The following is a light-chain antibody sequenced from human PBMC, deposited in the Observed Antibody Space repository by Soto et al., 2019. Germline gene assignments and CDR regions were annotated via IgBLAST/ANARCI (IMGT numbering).Light chain of an antibody. J-gene: IGKJ4*01. CDR2: DAS. Sequence: DIQMTQSPSTLSASVGDRVTITCRASQSLNTRLAWYRQRPGKAPKLLIYDASTLESGVPSRFSGGGSGTEFTLSINSLQPEDIATYYCQQVNSFPLTFGGGTKVDIK. CDR1: QSLNTR. CDR3: QQVNSFPLT. V-gene: IGKV1-5*01.